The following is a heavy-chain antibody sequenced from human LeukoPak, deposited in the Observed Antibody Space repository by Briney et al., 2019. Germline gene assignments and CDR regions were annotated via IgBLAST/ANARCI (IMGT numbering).Heavy chain of an antibody. CDR3: AREPRDTIFGVVIIGYYYYYMDV. V-gene: IGHV1-2*02. J-gene: IGHJ6*03. CDR1: GYTFTGYY. CDR2: INPNSGDT. D-gene: IGHD3-3*01. Sequence: ASVKVSCKASGYTFTGYYMHWVRQAPGQGLEWMGWINPNSGDTNYAQKFQGRVTMTRDTSISTAYMELSRLRSDDTAVYYCAREPRDTIFGVVIIGYYYYYMDVWGKGTTVTVSS.